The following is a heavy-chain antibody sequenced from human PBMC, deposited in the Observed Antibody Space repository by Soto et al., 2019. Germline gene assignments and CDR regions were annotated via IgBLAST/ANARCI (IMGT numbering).Heavy chain of an antibody. J-gene: IGHJ4*02. CDR2: ISGSGGST. Sequence: GGFLRLSCAASGFTFSSYAMSWVRQAPGKGLEWVSAISGSGGSTYYADSVKGRFTISRDNSKNTLYLQMNSLRAEDTAVYYCAKPPERITGTLYYFDYWGQGTLVTVSS. CDR3: AKPPERITGTLYYFDY. V-gene: IGHV3-23*01. CDR1: GFTFSSYA. D-gene: IGHD1-20*01.